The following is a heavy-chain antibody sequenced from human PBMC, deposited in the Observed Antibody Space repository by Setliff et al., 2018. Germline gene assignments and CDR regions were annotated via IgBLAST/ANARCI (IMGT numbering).Heavy chain of an antibody. D-gene: IGHD2-2*01. Sequence: SGPTLVNPTQTLTLTCTFSGFSLTTSGVGVGWVRQPPGKALEWLAIIFWDDDKRYSPSLKNRLTITKDSLKRQVVLTMTNVDPVDTATYYCVHRPGYCFTTTCWNFDYWGQGALVTVLL. V-gene: IGHV2-5*02. J-gene: IGHJ4*02. CDR1: GFSLTTSGVG. CDR2: IFWDDDK. CDR3: VHRPGYCFTTTCWNFDY.